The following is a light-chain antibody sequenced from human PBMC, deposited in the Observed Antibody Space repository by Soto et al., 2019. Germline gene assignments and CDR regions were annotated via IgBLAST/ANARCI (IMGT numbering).Light chain of an antibody. CDR3: MQALQTLLT. V-gene: IGKV2-28*01. Sequence: DIVMTQSPLSLPVTPGEPASISCRPSQSLLHSNGYNYLDWYLQKPGQSPQLLIYLGSNRASGVPDRFSGSGSGTDFTLKISRVEAEDVGVYYCMQALQTLLTFGGGTKVDIK. CDR1: QSLLHSNGYNY. J-gene: IGKJ4*01. CDR2: LGS.